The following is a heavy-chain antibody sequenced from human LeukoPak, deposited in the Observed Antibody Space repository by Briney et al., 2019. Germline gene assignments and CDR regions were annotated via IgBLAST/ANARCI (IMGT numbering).Heavy chain of an antibody. Sequence: GGSLRLSCAASGFTFSSYGMHWVRQAPGKGLEWVAFIRYDGSNKYYADSVKGRFTISRDNSKNTLYLQMNSLRAEDTAVYYCAKEDCSGGSCHERDYYYYYGMDVWGQGTTVTVSS. V-gene: IGHV3-30*02. D-gene: IGHD2-15*01. CDR1: GFTFSSYG. CDR2: IRYDGSNK. CDR3: AKEDCSGGSCHERDYYYYYGMDV. J-gene: IGHJ6*02.